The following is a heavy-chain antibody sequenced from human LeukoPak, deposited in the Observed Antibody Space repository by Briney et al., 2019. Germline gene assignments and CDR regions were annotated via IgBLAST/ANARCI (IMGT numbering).Heavy chain of an antibody. J-gene: IGHJ4*02. CDR1: GFTFSSSA. CDR3: AKDGSWSCTD. D-gene: IGHD2-8*02. CDR2: IAHHGNNK. V-gene: IGHV3-30*02. Sequence: GGSLRLSCGASGFTFSSSAMHWVRQGPGKGLEWVAYIAHHGNNKYYADSVKGRFTISRDNSRGSLYLQMNSLRADDTAVYYCAKDGSWSCTDWGQGTLVRVSS.